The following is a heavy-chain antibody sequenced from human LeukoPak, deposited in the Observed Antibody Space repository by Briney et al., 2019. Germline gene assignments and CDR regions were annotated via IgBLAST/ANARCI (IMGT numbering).Heavy chain of an antibody. CDR3: AKDLPTEWYDILTGYRPQFFDY. V-gene: IGHV3-21*04. CDR2: ISRSSSYI. Sequence: GGSLRLSCAASGFTLSTYNMNWVRQAPGKGLEWVSSISRSSSYIYYADSVKGRFTISRDNSKNTLYLQMNSLRAEDTAVYYCAKDLPTEWYDILTGYRPQFFDYWGQGTLVTVSS. D-gene: IGHD3-9*01. J-gene: IGHJ4*02. CDR1: GFTLSTYN.